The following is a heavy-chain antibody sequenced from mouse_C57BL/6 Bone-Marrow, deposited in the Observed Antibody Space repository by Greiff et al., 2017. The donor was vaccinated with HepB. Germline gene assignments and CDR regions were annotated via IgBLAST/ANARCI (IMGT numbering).Heavy chain of an antibody. CDR1: GYTFTDYE. CDR3: TNYDYGDY. J-gene: IGHJ2*01. D-gene: IGHD2-4*01. Sequence: QVQLQQSGAELVRPGASVTLSCKASGYTFTDYEMHWVRQTPVHGLEWIGAIDPETGGNAYNQKFKGKAILTADKSSSTAYMERRSLTSEDSAVYYCTNYDYGDYWVQGTTLTVSS. V-gene: IGHV1-15*01. CDR2: IDPETGGN.